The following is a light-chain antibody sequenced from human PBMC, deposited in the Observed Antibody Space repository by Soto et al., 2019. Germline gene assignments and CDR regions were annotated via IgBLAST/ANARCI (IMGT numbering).Light chain of an antibody. CDR2: EVS. V-gene: IGLV2-14*01. CDR1: SSDVGGYNY. Sequence: QSALTQPASVSGSPGQSITISCTGTSSDVGGYNYVSWYQQHTGKAPKLMIYEVSNRPSGVSNRFSGSKSGNTASLTISGLQAEDEADYYCQAYDYSLTAFVFGGGTKLTVL. J-gene: IGLJ3*02. CDR3: QAYDYSLTAFV.